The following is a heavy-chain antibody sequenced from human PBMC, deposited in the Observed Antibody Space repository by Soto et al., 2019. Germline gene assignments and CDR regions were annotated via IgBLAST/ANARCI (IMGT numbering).Heavy chain of an antibody. CDR2: VSYAGST. V-gene: IGHV4-59*08. J-gene: IGHJ4*02. D-gene: IGHD1-1*01. CDR1: GGSISNYY. CDR3: ARKATTDDY. Sequence: QVQLQESGPGLVKPSETLSLTCTVSGGSISNYYWSWVRQPPGKGLEWIGYVSYAGSTNYNPSLKSRVTISVDTSKNKFSLKVNSVTAADTAVYYCARKATTDDYWGQGTLVTVSS.